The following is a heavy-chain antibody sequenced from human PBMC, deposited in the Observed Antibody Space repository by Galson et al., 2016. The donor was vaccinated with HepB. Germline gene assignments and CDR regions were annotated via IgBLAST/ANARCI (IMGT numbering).Heavy chain of an antibody. Sequence: SVKVSCKASGYSLSDYNLHWVRQAPGQGLEWMGWINPDTGASNCTQRFQGRVFMASDTSISTAYLELRSLRSGDTATYYCAREGDIVVPVSADDAFDLWGQGTMVTV. CDR1: GYSLSDYN. D-gene: IGHD2-15*01. J-gene: IGHJ3*01. CDR3: AREGDIVVPVSADDAFDL. CDR2: INPDTGAS. V-gene: IGHV1-2*02.